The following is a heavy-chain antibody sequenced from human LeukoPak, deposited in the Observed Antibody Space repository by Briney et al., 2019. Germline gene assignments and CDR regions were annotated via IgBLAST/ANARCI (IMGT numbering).Heavy chain of an antibody. J-gene: IGHJ4*02. CDR2: IYHSGNT. V-gene: IGHV4-30-2*01. D-gene: IGHD2-2*01. CDR3: ARGISASWAFDY. CDR1: GGSISSGGYY. Sequence: PSQTLSLTCTVSGGSISSGGYYWSWIRQPPGKGPEWIGYIYHSGNTYYNPSLKSRVTISVDRSKNQFSLKLSSVTAADTAVYYCARGISASWAFDYWGQGTLVTVSS.